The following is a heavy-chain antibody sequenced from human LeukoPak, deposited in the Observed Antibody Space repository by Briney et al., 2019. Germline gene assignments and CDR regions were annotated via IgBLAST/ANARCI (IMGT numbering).Heavy chain of an antibody. J-gene: IGHJ4*02. CDR2: ISSSSTYI. CDR1: EFSVGSNY. V-gene: IGHV3-21*01. CDR3: ARVLEAAAFDY. Sequence: PGGSLRLSCAASEFSVGSNYMTWVRQAPGKGLEWVSSISSSSTYIYSADSLKGRFTISRDNAKNSLYLQMNSLRAEDTAVYYCARVLEAAAFDYWGQGTLVTVSS. D-gene: IGHD6-13*01.